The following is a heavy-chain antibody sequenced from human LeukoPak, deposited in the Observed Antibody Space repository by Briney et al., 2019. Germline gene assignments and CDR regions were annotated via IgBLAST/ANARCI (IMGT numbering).Heavy chain of an antibody. CDR1: GFTFSSYG. V-gene: IGHV3-30*18. CDR3: AKDLFASSGNSY. D-gene: IGHD3-22*01. CDR2: ISYLGDDQ. J-gene: IGHJ4*02. Sequence: QPGRSLRLSCAASGFTFSSYGMHWVRQAPGKGLEWVAVISYLGDDQFYAESVKGRFTISRDNSRKTVFLQMNSLRAEDTAVYYCAKDLFASSGNSYWGQGTLVTVSS.